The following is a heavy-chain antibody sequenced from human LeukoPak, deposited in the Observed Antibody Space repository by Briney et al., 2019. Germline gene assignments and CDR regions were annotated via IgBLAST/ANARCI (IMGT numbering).Heavy chain of an antibody. CDR3: ARDRNYYDSSGYYFAN. J-gene: IGHJ4*02. Sequence: SETLSLTCTVSGGSVSRGSSFWSWIRQPPGKGLEWIGYIYHSGNTNYNPSLKSRVTISVDTSKSQLSLKLNSVTAADTAVYYCARDRNYYDSSGYYFANWGQGTLVTVSS. CDR2: IYHSGNT. V-gene: IGHV4-61*01. CDR1: GGSVSRGSSF. D-gene: IGHD3-22*01.